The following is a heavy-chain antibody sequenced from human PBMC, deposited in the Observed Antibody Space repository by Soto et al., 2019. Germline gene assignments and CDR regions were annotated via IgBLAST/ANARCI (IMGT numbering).Heavy chain of an antibody. D-gene: IGHD2-15*01. Sequence: EVQLLESGGGLVQPGGSLRLSCAASGFTFGSYAMSWVRQAPGKGLEWVSGISGSGGSTYFADSVRGRFTISRDNSKNTVYLQMNSLRAEDTAVYYCAKGSCSGGSCYSDDCWGQGTLVTVSS. V-gene: IGHV3-23*01. CDR2: ISGSGGST. CDR1: GFTFGSYA. J-gene: IGHJ4*02. CDR3: AKGSCSGGSCYSDDC.